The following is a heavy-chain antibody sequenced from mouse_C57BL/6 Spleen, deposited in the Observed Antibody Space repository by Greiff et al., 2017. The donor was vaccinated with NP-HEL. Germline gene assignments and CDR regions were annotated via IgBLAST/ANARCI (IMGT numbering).Heavy chain of an antibody. J-gene: IGHJ2*01. V-gene: IGHV5-6*02. CDR3: ARQAPDYFVY. CDR1: GFTFSSYG. Sequence: DVKLVESGGDLVKPGGSLKLSCAASGFTFSSYGMSWVRQTPDKRLEWVATISSGGSYTYYPDSVKGRFTISRDNAKNTLYLHMSSLQSEDTAMYYCARQAPDYFVYWGQGTTLTVSS. CDR2: ISSGGSYT.